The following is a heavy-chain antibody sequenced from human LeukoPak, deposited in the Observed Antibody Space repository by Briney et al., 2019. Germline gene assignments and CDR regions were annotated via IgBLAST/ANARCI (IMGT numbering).Heavy chain of an antibody. V-gene: IGHV4-39*01. CDR2: IYYSGST. J-gene: IGHJ4*02. Sequence: SETLSLTCTVSGGSISSSSYYWGWIRQPPGKGLEWIGSIYYSGSTYYNPSLKRRVTISVDTSKNQFSLKLSSVTAADTAVYYCARGHSSGWYVEGFDYWGQGTLVTVSS. CDR1: GGSISSSSYY. CDR3: ARGHSSGWYVEGFDY. D-gene: IGHD6-19*01.